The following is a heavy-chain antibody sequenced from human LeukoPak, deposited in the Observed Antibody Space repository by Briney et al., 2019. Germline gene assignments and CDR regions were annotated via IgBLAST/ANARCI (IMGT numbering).Heavy chain of an antibody. CDR1: GGSFSGYY. V-gene: IGHV4-34*01. CDR2: INHSGST. D-gene: IGHD3-9*01. J-gene: IGHJ6*03. Sequence: SETLSLTCAVYGGSFSGYYWSWIRQPPGKGLEWIGEINHSGSTNYNPSLKSRVTMSVDTSKNQFSLKLSSVTAADTAVYYCAREARYFDWLLSTYYYYMDVWGKGTTVTISS. CDR3: AREARYFDWLLSTYYYYMDV.